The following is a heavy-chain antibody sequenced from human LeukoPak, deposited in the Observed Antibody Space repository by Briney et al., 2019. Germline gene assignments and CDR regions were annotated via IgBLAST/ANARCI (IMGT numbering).Heavy chain of an antibody. CDR3: AKDLTVTTLGYFDS. V-gene: IGHV3-23*01. D-gene: IGHD4-17*01. J-gene: IGHJ4*02. Sequence: GGSLRLSCAASGFTFSTYAMTWVRQAPGKGLEWVSSIRGSDISTYYADSVKGRFAISRDNYKNTLYLHMNSLRAEDTAVYYCAKDLTVTTLGYFDSWGQGTPVTVSS. CDR2: IRGSDIST. CDR1: GFTFSTYA.